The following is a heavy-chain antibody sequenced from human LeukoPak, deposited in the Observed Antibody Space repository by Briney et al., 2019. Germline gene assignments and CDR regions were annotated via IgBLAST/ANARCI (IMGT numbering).Heavy chain of an antibody. CDR3: ARDQYGSGSYYNLEGY. CDR2: IIPIFGTA. CDR1: GGTFSSYA. J-gene: IGHJ4*02. V-gene: IGHV1-69*01. Sequence: GSSVKVSCKASGGTFSSYAISWVRQAPGQGLEWMGEIIPIFGTANYAQKFQGRVTITADESTSTAYMELSSLRSEDTAVYYCARDQYGSGSYYNLEGYWGQGTLVTVSS. D-gene: IGHD3-10*01.